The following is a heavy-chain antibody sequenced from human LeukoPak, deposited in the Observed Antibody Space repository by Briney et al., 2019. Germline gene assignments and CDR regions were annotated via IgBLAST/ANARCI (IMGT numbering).Heavy chain of an antibody. CDR3: ARFGGYCSGGSCYGYFDY. CDR2: MNPNSGNT. V-gene: IGHV1-8*01. D-gene: IGHD2-15*01. CDR1: GYTFTSYD. J-gene: IGHJ4*02. Sequence: ASVKVSCKASGYTFTSYDINWVRQATGQGLEWMGWMNPNSGNTGYAQKFQGRVTITADESTSTAYMELSSLRSEDTAVYYCARFGGYCSGGSCYGYFDYWGQGTLVTVSS.